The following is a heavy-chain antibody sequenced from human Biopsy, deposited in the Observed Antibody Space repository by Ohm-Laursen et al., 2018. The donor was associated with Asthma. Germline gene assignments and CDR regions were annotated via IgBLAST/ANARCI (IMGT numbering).Heavy chain of an antibody. V-gene: IGHV1-69*13. J-gene: IGHJ6*02. CDR3: ARGCYYGDRRHHNGLDV. Sequence: GASWKVSCKAHGDISISFVIKWVRKPPGQGLEWMGGVIPIYGTTHTAQKFQGRATITADESTSTAYMELTSLRKEDTAVYYWARGCYYGDRRHHNGLDVWGQGTTVTVSS. D-gene: IGHD4-17*01. CDR2: VIPIYGTT. CDR1: GDISISFV.